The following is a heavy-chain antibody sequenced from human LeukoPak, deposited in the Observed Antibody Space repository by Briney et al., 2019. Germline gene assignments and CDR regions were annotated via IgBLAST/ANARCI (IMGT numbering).Heavy chain of an antibody. CDR3: ARSGPNGVGDYYFDY. D-gene: IGHD2-8*01. Sequence: SETLSLTCTVSGGSISSYHWSWIRQPPGKGLECIGYVYYSGSANYNPSLKSRVTISVGTSKSQFSLKLSSVTAADTAVYYCARSGPNGVGDYYFDYWGQGTLVIVSS. V-gene: IGHV4-59*08. J-gene: IGHJ4*02. CDR1: GGSISSYH. CDR2: VYYSGSA.